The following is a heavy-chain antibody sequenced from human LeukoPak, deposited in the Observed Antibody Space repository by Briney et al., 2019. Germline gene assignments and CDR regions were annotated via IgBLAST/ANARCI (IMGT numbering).Heavy chain of an antibody. J-gene: IGHJ3*01. Sequence: ASVKVSCRASGYTFTDYGIHWVRQAPGQGLEWMSWGSTFNSHRLYGQRFQGRVTMTTDPSTTTVYMELTSLTSDDTALYYCARDAVGARAFDVWGQGTMVTVSS. V-gene: IGHV1-18*01. CDR2: GSTFNSHR. CDR3: ARDAVGARAFDV. D-gene: IGHD1-26*01. CDR1: GYTFTDYG.